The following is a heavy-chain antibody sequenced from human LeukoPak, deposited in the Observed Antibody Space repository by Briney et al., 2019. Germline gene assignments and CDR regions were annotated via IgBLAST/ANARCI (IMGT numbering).Heavy chain of an antibody. CDR2: ISGGGGST. Sequence: GGSLRLSCAASGFTFSSYAMSWVRQAPGKGLEWVSAISGGGGSTYYADSVKGRFTISRDNSKNTLYLQMNSLRAEDTAVYYCAKAAKDYYGSGTPLDYWGQGTLVTVSS. J-gene: IGHJ4*02. D-gene: IGHD3-10*01. CDR3: AKAAKDYYGSGTPLDY. CDR1: GFTFSSYA. V-gene: IGHV3-23*01.